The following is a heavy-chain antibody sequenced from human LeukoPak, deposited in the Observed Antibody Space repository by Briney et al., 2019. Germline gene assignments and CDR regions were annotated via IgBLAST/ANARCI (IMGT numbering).Heavy chain of an antibody. V-gene: IGHV4-39*01. CDR3: ARHRRDHDFWSGSNPTDYYYYMDV. D-gene: IGHD3-3*01. CDR1: GGSISSSNYY. J-gene: IGHJ6*03. Sequence: PSETLYLTCTVSGGSISSSNYYWGWIRPPPGNGLERLGTIYYSGHSSYNPSLKSRVTVFVDTSQNQFSLKLSSVTAADTAVYYCARHRRDHDFWSGSNPTDYYYYMDVWGKGTSVTVSS. CDR2: IYYSGHS.